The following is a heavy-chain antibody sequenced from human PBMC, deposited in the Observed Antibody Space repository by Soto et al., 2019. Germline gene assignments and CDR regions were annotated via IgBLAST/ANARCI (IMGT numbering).Heavy chain of an antibody. CDR1: GGSISSGGYF. CDR3: ARFAKEENPKVGSWYYFDY. CDR2: IYYSGRT. D-gene: IGHD6-13*01. Sequence: PSETLSLTCTVSGGSISSGGYFWSWVRQHPGKGLEWIGNIYYSGRTYYNPSLKSRVTISVDTSKNHFSLKLSSVTAADTAVDYCARFAKEENPKVGSWYYFDYWGQGTRVTVSS. J-gene: IGHJ4*02. V-gene: IGHV4-31*03.